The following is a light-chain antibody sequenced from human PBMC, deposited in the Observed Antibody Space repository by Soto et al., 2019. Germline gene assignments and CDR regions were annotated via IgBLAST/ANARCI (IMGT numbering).Light chain of an antibody. V-gene: IGLV2-14*01. J-gene: IGLJ2*01. CDR3: SSYTSSSTLVV. Sequence: QLVLTQPASVSGSPGQSITISCTGTSSDVGGYNSVSWYQQHPGTAPKLIIYEVTNRPSGVSNRFSGSKSGNTASLIISGLQAEDEADYYCSSYTSSSTLVVFGGGTKLTVL. CDR1: SSDVGGYNS. CDR2: EVT.